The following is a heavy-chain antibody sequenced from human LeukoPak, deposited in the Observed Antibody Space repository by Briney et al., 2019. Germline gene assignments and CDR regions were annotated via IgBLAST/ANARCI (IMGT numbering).Heavy chain of an antibody. CDR1: GGSISSGGYY. CDR2: IYYSGST. CDR3: ARGAYYYDSSGYSHYGMDV. D-gene: IGHD3-22*01. Sequence: SQTLSLTCTVSGGSISSGGYYWSWIRQHPGTGLEWIGYIYYSGSTYYNPSLKSRVTISVDTSKNQFSLKLSSVTAADTAVYYCARGAYYYDSSGYSHYGMDVWGQGTTVTVSS. J-gene: IGHJ6*02. V-gene: IGHV4-31*03.